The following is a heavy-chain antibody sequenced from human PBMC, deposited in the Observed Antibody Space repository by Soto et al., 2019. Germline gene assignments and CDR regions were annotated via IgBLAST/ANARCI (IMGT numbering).Heavy chain of an antibody. V-gene: IGHV4-30-2*01. Sequence: TLSLTCAVSGGSISSGGYSWSWIRQPPGKGLEWIGYIYHSGSTYYNPSLKSRVTISVDRSKNQFSLKLSSVTAADTAVYYCAREAYCGGDCSPGGWFDPWGQGTLVTVSS. CDR3: AREAYCGGDCSPGGWFDP. D-gene: IGHD2-21*02. CDR2: IYHSGST. CDR1: GGSISSGGYS. J-gene: IGHJ5*02.